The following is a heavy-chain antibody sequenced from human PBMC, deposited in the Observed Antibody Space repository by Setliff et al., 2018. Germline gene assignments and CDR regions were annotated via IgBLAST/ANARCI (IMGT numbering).Heavy chain of an antibody. J-gene: IGHJ5*02. CDR3: ARSKSSSGWLNWFDP. CDR1: GGSISSSSYY. CDR2: IYYSGST. V-gene: IGHV4-39*07. Sequence: SETLSLTCTVSGGSISSSSYYWGWIRQPPGKGLEWIGSIYYSGSTYYNPSLKSRVTISVDTSKNQFSLKLSSVTAADTAVYYCARSKSSSGWLNWFDPWGQGTQVTVSS. D-gene: IGHD6-19*01.